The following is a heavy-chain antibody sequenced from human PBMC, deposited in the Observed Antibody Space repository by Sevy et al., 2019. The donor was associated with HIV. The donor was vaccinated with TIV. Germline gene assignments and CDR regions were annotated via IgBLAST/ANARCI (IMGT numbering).Heavy chain of an antibody. V-gene: IGHV3-48*03. CDR1: GFTFSSYD. CDR3: TRNGGAFDNGFDP. CDR2: ISSSGSSI. Sequence: GESLKISCTASGFTFSSYDMNWVRQAPRKGLEWVSKISSSGSSIYYADSVKGRFTISRDNAKNSLNLQMSSLRAEDTAVYYCTRNGGAFDNGFDPWGQGTLVTVSS. J-gene: IGHJ5*02. D-gene: IGHD2-8*01.